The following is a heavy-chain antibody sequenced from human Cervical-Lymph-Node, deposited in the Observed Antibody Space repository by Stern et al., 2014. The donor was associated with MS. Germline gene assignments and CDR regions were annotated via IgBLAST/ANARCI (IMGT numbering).Heavy chain of an antibody. CDR1: GFTFSSYG. V-gene: IGHV3-30*18. Sequence: DQLVESGGGVVQPGRSLRLSCAASGFTFSSYGMHWVRQAPGQGLEWVAVISYDGSNKYYADAVKGRFTISRDNSKNTLYLQMNSLRAEDTAVYYCAKTGGFRYYYYGMDVWGQGTTVTVSS. J-gene: IGHJ6*02. CDR2: ISYDGSNK. D-gene: IGHD1-26*01. CDR3: AKTGGFRYYYYGMDV.